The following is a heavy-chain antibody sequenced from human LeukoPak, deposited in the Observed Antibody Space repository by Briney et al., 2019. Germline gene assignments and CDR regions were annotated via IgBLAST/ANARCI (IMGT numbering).Heavy chain of an antibody. CDR2: MSYDGSTK. J-gene: IGHJ3*02. CDR1: GFIFSTYG. D-gene: IGHD3-10*01. V-gene: IGHV3-30*18. CDR3: AKDSGELLYGDAFDI. Sequence: PGGSLRLSCAASGFIFSTYGMHWVRQAPGKGLEWVAVMSYDGSTKYYVDSVKGRFTISRDNSKNMLYLQMNSLRAEDTAVYYCAKDSGELLYGDAFDIWGQRTMVAVSS.